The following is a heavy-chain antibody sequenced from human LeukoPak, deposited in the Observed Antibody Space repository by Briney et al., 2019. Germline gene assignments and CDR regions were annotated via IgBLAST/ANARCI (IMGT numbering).Heavy chain of an antibody. Sequence: GGSLRLSCAASGFTFDEYGMSWVRQAPGKGLEWVSGINWHGDSTDYADSVKGRFTISRDNAKNSVYLQMNSLRAEDTAVYYCAKLINPGDYWGQGTLVTVSS. D-gene: IGHD1-1*01. J-gene: IGHJ4*02. CDR3: AKLINPGDY. V-gene: IGHV3-20*04. CDR1: GFTFDEYG. CDR2: INWHGDST.